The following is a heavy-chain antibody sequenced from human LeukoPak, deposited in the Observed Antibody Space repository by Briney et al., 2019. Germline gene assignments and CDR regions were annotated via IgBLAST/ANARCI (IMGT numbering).Heavy chain of an antibody. CDR1: GFTFSSYA. CDR2: ISGSGGST. J-gene: IGHJ4*02. V-gene: IGHV3-23*01. D-gene: IGHD6-13*01. CDR3: ARVGIAAAGLAFDY. Sequence: GGSLRLSCAASGFTFSSYAMSWVRQAPGKGLEWVSAISGSGGSTYYADSVKGRFAISRDYSKNTLYLQMNSLRAEDTAVYYCARVGIAAAGLAFDYWGQGTLVTVSS.